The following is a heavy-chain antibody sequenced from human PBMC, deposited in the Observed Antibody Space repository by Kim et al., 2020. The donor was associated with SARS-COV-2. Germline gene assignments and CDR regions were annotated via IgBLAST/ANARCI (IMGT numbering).Heavy chain of an antibody. CDR2: IRSKANSYAT. D-gene: IGHD3-9*01. CDR3: TRAGYFDWLYQYYFDY. V-gene: IGHV3-73*01. CDR1: GFTFSGSA. J-gene: IGHJ4*02. Sequence: GGSLRLSCAASGFTFSGSAMHWVRQASGKGLEWVGRIRSKANSYATAYAASVKGRFTISRDDSKNTAYLQMNSLKTEDTAVYYCTRAGYFDWLYQYYFDYWGQGTLVTVSS.